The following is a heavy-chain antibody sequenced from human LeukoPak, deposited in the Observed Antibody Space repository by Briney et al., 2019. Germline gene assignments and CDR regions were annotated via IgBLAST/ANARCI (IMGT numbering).Heavy chain of an antibody. J-gene: IGHJ3*02. Sequence: GGSLRLSCAASGFTFSSYEMNWVRQAPGKGLEWVSYISSSGSTIYYADSVKGRFTISRDNAKNSLYLQMNSLRAEDTAVYYCATLRPSVRITIFGVPNAFDIWGQGTMVTVSS. V-gene: IGHV3-48*03. CDR3: ATLRPSVRITIFGVPNAFDI. CDR2: ISSSGSTI. D-gene: IGHD3-3*01. CDR1: GFTFSSYE.